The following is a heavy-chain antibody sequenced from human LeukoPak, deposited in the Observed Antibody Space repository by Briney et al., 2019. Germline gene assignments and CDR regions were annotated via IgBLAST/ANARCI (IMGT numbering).Heavy chain of an antibody. CDR3: AREFGYSGYDDYYYGMDV. J-gene: IGHJ6*04. Sequence: SETLSLTCTVSGGSISSYYWSWIRQPPGKGLEWIGYIYYSGSTNYNPSLKSRVTISVDTSKNQFSLKLSSVTAADTAVYYCAREFGYSGYDDYYYGMDVWGKGTTVTASS. CDR2: IYYSGST. CDR1: GGSISSYY. V-gene: IGHV4-59*01. D-gene: IGHD5-12*01.